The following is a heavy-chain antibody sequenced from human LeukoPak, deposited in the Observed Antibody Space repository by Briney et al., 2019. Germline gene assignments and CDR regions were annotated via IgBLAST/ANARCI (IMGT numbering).Heavy chain of an antibody. CDR1: GFTVSSNS. Sequence: GVSLRLSCTVSGFTVSSNSMSWVRQAPGKGLEWVSFIYSDNTHYSDSVKGRFTISRDNSKNTLYLQMNSLRAEDTAVYYCAKSNRPVIAMVVLDYWGQGTLVTVSS. J-gene: IGHJ4*02. CDR2: IYSDNT. D-gene: IGHD2-21*01. V-gene: IGHV3-53*01. CDR3: AKSNRPVIAMVVLDY.